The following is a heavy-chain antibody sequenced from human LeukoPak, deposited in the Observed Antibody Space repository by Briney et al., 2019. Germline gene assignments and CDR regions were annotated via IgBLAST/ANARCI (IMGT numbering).Heavy chain of an antibody. CDR2: VYHSGST. V-gene: IGHV4-38-2*01. D-gene: IGHD3-22*01. CDR3: ARAPRDSSSSNYMRRFDY. J-gene: IGHJ4*02. CDR1: GYSISSDNY. Sequence: SETLSLTCAVSGYSISSDNYWVWIRQPPGQRLEWTGGVYHSGSTYYNPSLNSRVTMSVDTSKNQFSLKLSSVTAADTAVYYCARAPRDSSSSNYMRRFDYWGQGTLVTVPS.